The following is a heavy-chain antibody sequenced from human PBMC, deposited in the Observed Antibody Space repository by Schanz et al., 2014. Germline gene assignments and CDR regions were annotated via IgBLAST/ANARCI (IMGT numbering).Heavy chain of an antibody. V-gene: IGHV1-18*01. Sequence: QVQLVQSGAEVKKPGASVKVSCKASGYTFTSYGISWVRQAPGQGLEWMGWISPYNGNTNYIQKLQGRVTMTTDTSTTTAYMELSGLRSEDTAVYYCARDRLECGAECYSVEVFEIWGQGTLVIVSS. CDR3: ARDRLECGAECYSVEVFEI. D-gene: IGHD2-21*01. CDR1: GYTFTSYG. CDR2: ISPYNGNT. J-gene: IGHJ4*02.